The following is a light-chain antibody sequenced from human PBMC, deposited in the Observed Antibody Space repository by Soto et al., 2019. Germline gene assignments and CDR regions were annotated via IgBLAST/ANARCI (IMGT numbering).Light chain of an antibody. Sequence: EIMMTQSPDTLSVSPGERATLSCRASQSVSSKLAWYRQKPGQAPRLLIYGASTRAAGMPARFSGSGSGTEFALTISSLQSEDCTIYYCQQYSNRPTFGQGTRLEIK. CDR1: QSVSSK. CDR2: GAS. CDR3: QQYSNRPT. V-gene: IGKV3-15*01. J-gene: IGKJ5*01.